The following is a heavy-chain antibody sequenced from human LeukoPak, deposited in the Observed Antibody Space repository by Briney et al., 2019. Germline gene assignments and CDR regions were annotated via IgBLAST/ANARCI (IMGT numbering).Heavy chain of an antibody. D-gene: IGHD3-10*01. CDR3: ARDPGYGLGVDYGDY. CDR2: IHRGGNT. CDR1: GFTVSGNY. V-gene: IGHV3-66*01. J-gene: IGHJ4*02. Sequence: GGSLRLSCAASGFTVSGNYMSWVRQAPGKGLEWLSIIHRGGNTYYADSVKGRFTISRDSSKNTVFLQMDSLRAEDTAVYYCARDPGYGLGVDYGDYWGQGTLVTVSS.